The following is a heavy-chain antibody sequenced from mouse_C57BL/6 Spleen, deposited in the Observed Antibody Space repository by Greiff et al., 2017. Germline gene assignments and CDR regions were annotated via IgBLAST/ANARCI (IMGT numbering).Heavy chain of an antibody. CDR1: GYTFTSYW. CDR3: ASRTAQATVDY. Sequence: QVQLQQPGAELVKPGASVKLSCKASGYTFTSYWMHWVKQRPGQGLEWIGMIHPKSGSTNYNEKFKSKATLTVDKSSSTAYMQLSSLTSEDSAVYYCASRTAQATVDYWGQGTTLTVSS. V-gene: IGHV1-64*01. CDR2: IHPKSGST. J-gene: IGHJ2*01. D-gene: IGHD3-2*02.